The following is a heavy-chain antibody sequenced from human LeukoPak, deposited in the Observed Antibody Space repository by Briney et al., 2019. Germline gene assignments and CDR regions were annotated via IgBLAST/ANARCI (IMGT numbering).Heavy chain of an antibody. CDR2: ISAYNGNT. D-gene: IGHD3/OR15-3a*01. V-gene: IGHV1-18*01. CDR3: ARGARRLNYPWSGYYFDY. J-gene: IGHJ4*02. Sequence: ASVKVSCKASGYTFTSYGISWARQAPGQGLEWMGWISAYNGNTNYAQKLQGRVTMTTDTSTSTAYMELRSLRSDDTAVYYCARGARRLNYPWSGYYFDYWGQGTLVTVSS. CDR1: GYTFTSYG.